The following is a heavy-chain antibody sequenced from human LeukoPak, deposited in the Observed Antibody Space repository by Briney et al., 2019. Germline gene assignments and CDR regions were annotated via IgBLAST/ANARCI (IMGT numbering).Heavy chain of an antibody. Sequence: GGSLRLSCAASGFTFSSYAMHWVRQAPGKGLEWVAVTSYDGSNKYYADSVKGRFTISRDNSKNTLYLQMNSLRAEDTAVYYCARAGSSGDAFDIWGQGTMVTVSS. D-gene: IGHD6-19*01. J-gene: IGHJ3*02. CDR1: GFTFSSYA. CDR3: ARAGSSGDAFDI. V-gene: IGHV3-30-3*01. CDR2: TSYDGSNK.